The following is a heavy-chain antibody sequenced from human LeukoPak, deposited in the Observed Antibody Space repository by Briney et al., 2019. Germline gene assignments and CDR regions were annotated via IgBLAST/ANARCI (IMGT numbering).Heavy chain of an antibody. CDR1: EFTFSSDW. D-gene: IGHD3-22*01. V-gene: IGHV3-7*01. CDR3: ARAMN. J-gene: IGHJ4*02. CDR2: INQDGSEK. Sequence: GGSLGLSCAASEFTFSSDWMSWVRQAPGKGLEWVASINQDGSEKYYVDSVKGRFTISRDNAKNSLYLQMNSLRGEDTAVYYCARAMNWGQGTLVTVSS.